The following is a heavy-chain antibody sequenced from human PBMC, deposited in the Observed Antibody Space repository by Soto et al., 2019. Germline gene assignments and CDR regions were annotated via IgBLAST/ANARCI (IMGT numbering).Heavy chain of an antibody. CDR3: ATMPRHLFGESYYIDY. D-gene: IGHD3-10*02. J-gene: IGHJ4*02. Sequence: TSETLSLTCTVSGGSISSYYWSWIRQPPGKGLEWIGYIYYSGSTNYSPSLKSRVTISVDTSKNQFSLKLSSVTAADTAVYYCATMPRHLFGESYYIDYWGQGTLVTVSS. CDR1: GGSISSYY. CDR2: IYYSGST. V-gene: IGHV4-59*01.